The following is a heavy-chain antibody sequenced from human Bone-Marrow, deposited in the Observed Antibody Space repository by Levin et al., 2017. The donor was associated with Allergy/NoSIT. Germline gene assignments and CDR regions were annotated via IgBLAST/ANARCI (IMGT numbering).Heavy chain of an antibody. V-gene: IGHV5-51*01. Sequence: GESLKISCKGSGYRFSDYWIGWVRQMPGKGLEWMGIIFPGDSDTRYSPSFQGHVSISADGSTNTAYLQWSTLNASDTAIYFCARRGSWYDFWGQGTLVTVSS. CDR3: ARRGSWYDF. J-gene: IGHJ4*02. CDR2: IFPGDSDT. CDR1: GYRFSDYW. D-gene: IGHD6-13*01.